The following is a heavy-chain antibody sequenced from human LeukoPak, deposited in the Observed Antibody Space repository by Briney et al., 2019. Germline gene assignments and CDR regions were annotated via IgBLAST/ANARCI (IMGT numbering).Heavy chain of an antibody. D-gene: IGHD5-24*01. CDR3: ARVFYGYNLFDY. Sequence: GGSLRLSCAASGFTFSSYEMNWVRQAPGKGLEWASYISSSGSTIYYADSVKGRFTISRDNAKNSLYLQMNSLRAEDTAVYYCARVFYGYNLFDYWGQGTLVTVSS. CDR1: GFTFSSYE. CDR2: ISSSGSTI. J-gene: IGHJ4*02. V-gene: IGHV3-48*03.